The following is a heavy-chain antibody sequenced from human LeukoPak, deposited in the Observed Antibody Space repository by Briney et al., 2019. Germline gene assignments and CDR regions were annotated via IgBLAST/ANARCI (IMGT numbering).Heavy chain of an antibody. V-gene: IGHV3-53*01. D-gene: IGHD6-19*01. J-gene: IGHJ4*02. CDR3: ARTREQWLALHFDY. CDR1: GFTVSSNY. Sequence: GGSLRLSCAASGFTVSSNYMSWVRQAPGKGLEWVSVIYSGGSTYYADSVKGRFTISRDNSKNTLYLQMNSLRAEDTAVYYCARTREQWLALHFDYWGQGTLVTVS. CDR2: IYSGGST.